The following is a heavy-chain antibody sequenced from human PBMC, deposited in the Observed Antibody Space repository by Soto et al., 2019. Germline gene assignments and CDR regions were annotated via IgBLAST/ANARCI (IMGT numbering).Heavy chain of an antibody. CDR1: GGSFSGYY. Sequence: SETLSLTCAVYGGSFSGYYWSWIRQPPGKGLEWIGEIYHSGSTNYNPSLKSRVTISIDASRTQFSLKLNSVTASDTAVYYCARQLVSGYNDHWGQGTLVTVPQ. V-gene: IGHV4-34*01. CDR3: ARQLVSGYNDH. D-gene: IGHD1-1*01. CDR2: IYHSGST. J-gene: IGHJ5*02.